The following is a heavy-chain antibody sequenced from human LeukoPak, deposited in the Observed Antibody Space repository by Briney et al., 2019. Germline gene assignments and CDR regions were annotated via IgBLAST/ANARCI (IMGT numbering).Heavy chain of an antibody. D-gene: IGHD3-9*01. V-gene: IGHV4-34*01. CDR3: ARESRITIFWSAPPGYYYYMDV. Sequence: KTSETLSLTCAVYGGSFSGYYWSWIRQPPGKRLEWIGEINHSGSTNYNPSLKSRVTISVDTSKNQFSLKLSSVTAADTAVYYCARESRITIFWSAPPGYYYYMDVWGKGTTVTVSS. J-gene: IGHJ6*03. CDR1: GGSFSGYY. CDR2: INHSGST.